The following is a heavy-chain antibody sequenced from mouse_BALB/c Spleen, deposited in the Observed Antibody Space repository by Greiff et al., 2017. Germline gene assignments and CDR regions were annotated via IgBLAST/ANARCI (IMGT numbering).Heavy chain of an antibody. CDR2: ISRGGST. J-gene: IGHJ3*01. D-gene: IGHD2-14*01. Sequence: EVQLVEPGGGLVKPGGSLKLSCAASGFTFSSYAMSWVRQTPEQRLEWVASISRGGSTYYPDSVKGRFTISRDNARNILYLQMSSLRSEDTAMYYCARDYRSQFAYWGQGTLVTVSA. CDR1: GFTFSSYA. V-gene: IGHV5-6-5*01. CDR3: ARDYRSQFAY.